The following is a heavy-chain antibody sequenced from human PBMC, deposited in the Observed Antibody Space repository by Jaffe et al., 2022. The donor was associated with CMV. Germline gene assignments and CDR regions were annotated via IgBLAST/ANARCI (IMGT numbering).Heavy chain of an antibody. CDR3: ACHVDTALMDV. CDR1: GGSISSSSYY. V-gene: IGHV4-39*01. J-gene: IGHJ6*02. D-gene: IGHD5-18*01. Sequence: QLQLQESGPGLVKPSETLSLTCTVSGGSISSSSYYWGWIRQPPGKGLEWIGSIYYSGSTYYNPSLKSRVTISVDTSKNQFSLKLSSVTAADTAVYYCACHVDTALMDVWGQGTTVTVSS. CDR2: IYYSGST.